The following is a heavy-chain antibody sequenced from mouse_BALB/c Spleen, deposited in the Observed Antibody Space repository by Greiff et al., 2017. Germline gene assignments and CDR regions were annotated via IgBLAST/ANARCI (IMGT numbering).Heavy chain of an antibody. CDR1: GYSFTGYY. CDR2: INPYNGAT. J-gene: IGHJ2*01. CDR3: ARYYYGYDEGDY. V-gene: IGHV1-31*01. D-gene: IGHD2-2*01. Sequence: VHVKQSGPELVKPGASVKISCKASGYSFTGYYMHWVKQSHVKSLEWIGRINPYNGATSYNQNFKDKASLTVDKSSSTAYMELHSLTSEDSAVYYCARYYYGYDEGDYWGQGTTLTVSS.